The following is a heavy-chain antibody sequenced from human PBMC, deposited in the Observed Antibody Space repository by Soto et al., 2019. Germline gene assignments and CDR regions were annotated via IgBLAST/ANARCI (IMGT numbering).Heavy chain of an antibody. V-gene: IGHV4-31*03. CDR2: IYYSGST. D-gene: IGHD3-9*01. CDR3: AREEILTGYFFDY. Sequence: PSETLSLTCTVSGGSISSGGYYWSWIRQHPGKGLEWIGYIYYSGSTYYNTSLKSRVTISVDTSKNQFSLKLSSVTAADTAVYYCAREEILTGYFFDYWGQGTLVTVSS. J-gene: IGHJ4*02. CDR1: GGSISSGGYY.